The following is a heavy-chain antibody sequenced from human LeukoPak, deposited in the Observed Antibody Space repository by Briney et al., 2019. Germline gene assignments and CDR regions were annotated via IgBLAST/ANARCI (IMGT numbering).Heavy chain of an antibody. Sequence: GGSLRLSCAASGFTFSSYGMHWVRQAPGKGLEWVAVIWYDGSNKYYADSVKGRFTISRDNSKNTLYLQMNSLRAEDTAVYYCAKDHDYGDYLLDYWAQGTLVTVSS. D-gene: IGHD4-17*01. V-gene: IGHV3-33*06. CDR3: AKDHDYGDYLLDY. J-gene: IGHJ4*02. CDR2: IWYDGSNK. CDR1: GFTFSSYG.